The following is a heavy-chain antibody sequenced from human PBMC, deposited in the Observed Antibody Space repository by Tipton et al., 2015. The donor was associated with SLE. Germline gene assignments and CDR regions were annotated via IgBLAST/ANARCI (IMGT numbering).Heavy chain of an antibody. V-gene: IGHV4-38-2*01. J-gene: IGHJ3*02. CDR3: ARNPITMVRGVIPGVFDI. Sequence: PGLVKPSETLSLTCAVSGYSVSSGYYWGWIRQSPGKGLEWIGSFHQSGNYYYYNPSLKSRVTISVDTSKNQFSLKLSSVTAADTAVYYCARNPITMVRGVIPGVFDIWGQGTMVTVSS. CDR1: GYSVSSGYY. D-gene: IGHD3-10*01. CDR2: FHQSGNYY.